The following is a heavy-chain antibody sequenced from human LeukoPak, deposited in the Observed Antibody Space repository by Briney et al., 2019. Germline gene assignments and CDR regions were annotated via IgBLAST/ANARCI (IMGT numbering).Heavy chain of an antibody. V-gene: IGHV3-7*01. J-gene: IGHJ6*02. CDR2: IKQDGSEK. D-gene: IGHD2-2*01. Sequence: PGGSLRLSCAASGFTFSSYGMHWVRQAPGKGLEWVANIKQDGSEKYYVDSVKGRFTISRDNAKNSLYLQMNSLRAEDTAVYYCARASRSRQYYYYGMDVWGQGTTVTVSS. CDR1: GFTFSSYG. CDR3: ARASRSRQYYYYGMDV.